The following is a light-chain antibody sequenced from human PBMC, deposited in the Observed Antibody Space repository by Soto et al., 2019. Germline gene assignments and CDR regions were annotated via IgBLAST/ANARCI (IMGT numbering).Light chain of an antibody. V-gene: IGKV3-15*01. CDR3: QQYDNWPRT. J-gene: IGKJ1*01. CDR1: QTIYSN. Sequence: IMMTQSPATLSVSLGERATLSCRAGQTIYSNVAWYQQRPGQAPRLLIYDASTRATGIPSRFSGSGSGTEFTLTISSLKSEDFAVYYCQQYDNWPRTLGQGTNVDIK. CDR2: DAS.